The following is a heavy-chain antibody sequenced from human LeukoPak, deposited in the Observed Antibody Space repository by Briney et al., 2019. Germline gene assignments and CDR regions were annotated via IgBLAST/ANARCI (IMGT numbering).Heavy chain of an antibody. V-gene: IGHV3-23*01. D-gene: IGHD4-23*01. CDR1: GFTFSTYA. Sequence: GGSLRLSCAASGFTFSTYAMSGVRRTPGKGLEWVSAITGGGGTTYYADSVKGRFTISRDNSKNTLYLQMNSLRAEDTAVYYCAKDPPILRWSFDYWGQGTLVTVSS. CDR3: AKDPPILRWSFDY. CDR2: ITGGGGTT. J-gene: IGHJ4*02.